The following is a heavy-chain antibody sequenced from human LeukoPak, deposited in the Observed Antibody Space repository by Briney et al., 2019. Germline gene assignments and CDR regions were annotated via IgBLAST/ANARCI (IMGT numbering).Heavy chain of an antibody. CDR1: GGSISSGGYS. Sequence: PSETLSLTCAVSGGSISSGGYSWSWIRQPPGKGLEWIGYIYHSGSTYYNPSLKSRVTISVDTSKNQFSLKLSSVTAADTAVYYCARASSSRGWFDPWGQGTLVTVSS. CDR3: ARASSSRGWFDP. V-gene: IGHV4-30-2*01. D-gene: IGHD6-13*01. CDR2: IYHSGST. J-gene: IGHJ5*02.